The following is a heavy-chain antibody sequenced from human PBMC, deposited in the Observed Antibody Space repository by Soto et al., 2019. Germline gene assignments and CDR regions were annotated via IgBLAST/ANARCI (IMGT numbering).Heavy chain of an antibody. CDR1: GFTFSGNY. CDR3: AGGAPVSPGIFAY. Sequence: XGSLRLSCAVSGFTFSGNYMNWVRQAPGKGLEWVSVIYSGGSTVYADSVEGRFTISRDNSKNTLFLQMNSLRAEDTAVYYCAGGAPVSPGIFAYSAQGTLVTVSS. D-gene: IGHD3-22*01. V-gene: IGHV3-53*01. CDR2: IYSGGST. J-gene: IGHJ4*02.